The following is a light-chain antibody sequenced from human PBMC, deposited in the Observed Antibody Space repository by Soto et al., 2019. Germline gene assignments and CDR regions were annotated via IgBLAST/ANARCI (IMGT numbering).Light chain of an antibody. CDR3: QQYDTVPYT. CDR1: QDISNY. J-gene: IGKJ2*01. Sequence: DIQMTQSPSSLSASVGDRVTITCQASQDISNYLNWYQQKPGKAPKLLIYDASNLETGVPSRFSVSGSGTDFTFTISSLQPADIGTYYSQQYDTVPYTFGQGTKLEIK. V-gene: IGKV1-33*01. CDR2: DAS.